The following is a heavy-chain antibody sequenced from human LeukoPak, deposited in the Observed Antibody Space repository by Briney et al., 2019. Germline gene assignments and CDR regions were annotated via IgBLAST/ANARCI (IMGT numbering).Heavy chain of an antibody. V-gene: IGHV3-21*01. CDR3: AGDPIGVERRYRSSTSCYGGSFDP. CDR2: ISSSSSSYI. D-gene: IGHD2-2*01. J-gene: IGHJ5*02. Sequence: GGSLRLSCAASGFTFSSYSMNWVRQAPGKGLEWVSSISSSSSSYIYYADSVKGRFTISRDNAKNSLYLQMNSLRAEDTAVYYCAGDPIGVERRYRSSTSCYGGSFDPWGQGTLVTVSS. CDR1: GFTFSSYS.